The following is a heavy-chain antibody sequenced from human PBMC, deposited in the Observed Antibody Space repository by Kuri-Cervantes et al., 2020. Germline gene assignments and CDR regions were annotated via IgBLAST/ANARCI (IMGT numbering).Heavy chain of an antibody. CDR2: IYYSGST. CDR1: GYSISSSYY. J-gene: IGHJ4*02. D-gene: IGHD3-16*01. Sequence: SETLSLTCAVSGYSISSSYYWSWIRQPPGKGLEWIGYIYYSGSTNYNPSLKSRVTISVDTSKNQFSLKLSSVTAADTAVYYCARDGGGLDYWGQGTLVTVSS. V-gene: IGHV4-61*01. CDR3: ARDGGGLDY.